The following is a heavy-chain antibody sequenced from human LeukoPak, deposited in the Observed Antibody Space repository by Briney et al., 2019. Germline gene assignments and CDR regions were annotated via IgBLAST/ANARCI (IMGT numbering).Heavy chain of an antibody. CDR3: ALDYGSGSSLDYFYGLDV. CDR1: GFTFSSYW. J-gene: IGHJ6*02. D-gene: IGHD3-10*01. V-gene: IGHV3-74*01. Sequence: GGSLRLSCAASGFTFSSYWMHWVRQAPGKGLVWVSRINTDGSSTSYADSVKGRFSISRDNSKNALSLQMDSLRSEDTAVYYCALDYGSGSSLDYFYGLDVWGQGTTVTVSS. CDR2: INTDGSST.